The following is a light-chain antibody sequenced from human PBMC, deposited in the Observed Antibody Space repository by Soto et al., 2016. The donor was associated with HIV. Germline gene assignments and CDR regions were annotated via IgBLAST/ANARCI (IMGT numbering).Light chain of an antibody. Sequence: DIQMTQSPSTLSASVGDRVTITCRASQSISSWLAWYQQKPGTAPKLLIYKAPSLESGVPSRFSGSGSGTEFTLTISSLQPDDFATYYCQQYNSYWWTFGQGTKVEIK. V-gene: IGKV1-5*03. J-gene: IGKJ1*01. CDR2: KAP. CDR3: QQYNSYWWT. CDR1: QSISSW.